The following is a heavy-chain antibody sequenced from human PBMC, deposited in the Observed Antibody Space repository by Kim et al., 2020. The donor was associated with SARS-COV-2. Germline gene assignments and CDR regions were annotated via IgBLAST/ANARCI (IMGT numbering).Heavy chain of an antibody. CDR1: GGSISSGSYY. CDR3: ARGLKGSGYYAPPNYYYYGMDV. V-gene: IGHV4-61*02. J-gene: IGHJ6*02. D-gene: IGHD3-3*01. Sequence: SETLSLTCTVSGGSISSGSYYWSWIRQPAGKGLEWIGRIYTSGSTNYNPSLKSRVTISVDTSKNQFSLKLSSVTAADTAVYYCARGLKGSGYYAPPNYYYYGMDVWGQGTTVTVSS. CDR2: IYTSGST.